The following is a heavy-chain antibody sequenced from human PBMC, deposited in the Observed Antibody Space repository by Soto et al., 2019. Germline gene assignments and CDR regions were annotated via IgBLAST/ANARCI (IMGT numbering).Heavy chain of an antibody. V-gene: IGHV1-69*06. CDR2: TIPLFGTA. Sequence: AASVKVSCKASGGTFCSYAIRWVRQAPGQGLEWMGGTIPLFGTANNAQKFQGRVTITADKSTSTAYMEVSRLRSEDTPVYYCARGGEHLGIEPHDALDIWGQGTMVTAS. J-gene: IGHJ3*02. CDR1: GGTFCSYA. CDR3: ARGGEHLGIEPHDALDI. D-gene: IGHD7-27*01.